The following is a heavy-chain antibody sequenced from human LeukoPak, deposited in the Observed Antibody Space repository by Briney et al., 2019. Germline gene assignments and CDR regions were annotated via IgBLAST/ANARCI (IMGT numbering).Heavy chain of an antibody. J-gene: IGHJ6*02. V-gene: IGHV1-8*01. CDR1: GYTFTSYD. CDR2: MNPNSGNT. D-gene: IGHD6-19*01. CDR3: ARGPSSGWPYYYYYGMDV. Sequence: SVKVSCKASGYTFTSYDINWVRQATGQGLEWMGWMNPNSGNTGYAQKFQGRVTMTRNTSIGTAYMELSSLRSEDTAVYYCARGPSSGWPYYYYYGMDVWGQGTTVTVSS.